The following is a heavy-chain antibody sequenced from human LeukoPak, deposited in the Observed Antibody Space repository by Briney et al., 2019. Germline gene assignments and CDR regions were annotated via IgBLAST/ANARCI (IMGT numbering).Heavy chain of an antibody. D-gene: IGHD3-3*01. CDR2: ISYDGSNK. Sequence: GRSLRLSCAASGFTFSSYAMHWVRQAPGKGLEWVAVISYDGSNKYYADSVKGRFTISRDNSKNTLYLQMNSLRAEDTAVYYCARDFGVVPQNAFDIWGQGTMVTVSS. CDR3: ARDFGVVPQNAFDI. J-gene: IGHJ3*02. V-gene: IGHV3-30*04. CDR1: GFTFSSYA.